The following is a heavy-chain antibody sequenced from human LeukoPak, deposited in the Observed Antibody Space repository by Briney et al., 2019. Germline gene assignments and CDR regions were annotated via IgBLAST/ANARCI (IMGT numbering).Heavy chain of an antibody. Sequence: SQTLSLTCTVSGGSISSGGYYWSWIRQHPGKGLEWIGYIYYSGSTYYNPSLKSRVTISVDKSKNQFSLKLSSVTAADTAVYYCARGSRDYRVFDFWGQGTLVTVSS. CDR3: ARGSRDYRVFDF. CDR1: GGSISSGGYY. D-gene: IGHD4-17*01. V-gene: IGHV4-31*03. CDR2: IYYSGST. J-gene: IGHJ4*02.